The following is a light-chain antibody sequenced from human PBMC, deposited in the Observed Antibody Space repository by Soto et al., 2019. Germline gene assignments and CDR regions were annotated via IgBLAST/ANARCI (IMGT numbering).Light chain of an antibody. Sequence: DIQLTQSPPFLPASVGDRITIKCRASQRISNYVAWYQQKPGIAPKHLIYAASTLQSGVPSRFSGRASGAEFTLTISSLWPEDFATYYFQQLSTFPRTFGQGT. CDR3: QQLSTFPRT. J-gene: IGKJ1*01. CDR1: QRISNY. CDR2: AAS. V-gene: IGKV1-9*01.